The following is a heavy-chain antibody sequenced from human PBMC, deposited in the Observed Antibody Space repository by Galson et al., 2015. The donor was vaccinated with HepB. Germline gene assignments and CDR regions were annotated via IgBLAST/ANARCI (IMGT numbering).Heavy chain of an antibody. V-gene: IGHV3-11*01. CDR1: GFTFSDYY. CDR2: ISSSGSTI. CDR3: ARDGRHCSSTSCHRDLGVDY. J-gene: IGHJ4*02. D-gene: IGHD2-2*01. Sequence: SLRLSCAASGFTFSDYYMSWIRQAPGKGLEWVSYISSSGSTIYYADSVKGRFTISRDNAKNSLYLQMNSLRAEDTAVYYCARDGRHCSSTSCHRDLGVDYWGQGTLVTVSS.